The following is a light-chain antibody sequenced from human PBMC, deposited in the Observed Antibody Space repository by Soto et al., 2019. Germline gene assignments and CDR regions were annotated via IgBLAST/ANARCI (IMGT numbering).Light chain of an antibody. J-gene: IGLJ1*01. CDR3: GSWDSSLSAYV. CDR1: SSNIGSNS. V-gene: IGLV1-51*01. Sequence: QSVLPQPPSVSAAPGQRVTISCSGSSSNIGSNSVSWYQQLPGTAPKLLIYDDDKRPSGIPDRFSGSKSGTSATLGITGFQTGDEADHYCGSWDSSLSAYVFGTGTKVTVL. CDR2: DDD.